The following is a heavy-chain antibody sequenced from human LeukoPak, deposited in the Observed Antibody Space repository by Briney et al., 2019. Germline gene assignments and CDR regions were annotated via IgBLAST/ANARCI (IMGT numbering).Heavy chain of an antibody. CDR3: ARADGSGSFYGMDV. CDR1: GYTFTGYY. CDR2: INPNSGGT. J-gene: IGHJ6*02. D-gene: IGHD3-10*01. V-gene: IGHV1-2*04. Sequence: ASVKVSCKASGYTFTGYYMHWVRQAPGQGLEWMGWINPNSGGTNYAQKFQGWVTMTRDTSISTAYMELSRLRSDDTAVFYCARADGSGSFYGMDVWGQGTTVTVSS.